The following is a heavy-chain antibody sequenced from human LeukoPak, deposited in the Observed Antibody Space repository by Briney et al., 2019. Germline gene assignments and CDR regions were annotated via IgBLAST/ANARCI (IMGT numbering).Heavy chain of an antibody. V-gene: IGHV1-2*02. CDR1: GYTFTGYY. D-gene: IGHD2-2*01. J-gene: IGHJ5*02. CDR2: INPSSGGT. Sequence: ASVKVSCKASGYTFTGYYMHWVRQAPGQGLEWMGWINPSSGGTNYAQKFQGRVTMTRSTSITTAYMELSSLRSEDTAVYYCARVGHCNSASCPVGGFDPWGQGTLVTVSS. CDR3: ARVGHCNSASCPVGGFDP.